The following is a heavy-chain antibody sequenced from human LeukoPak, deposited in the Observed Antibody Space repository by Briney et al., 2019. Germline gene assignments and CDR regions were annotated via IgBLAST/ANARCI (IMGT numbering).Heavy chain of an antibody. V-gene: IGHV3-30*02. CDR2: IRCDGSNK. CDR3: AKDRVGWYMPFDY. D-gene: IGHD6-19*01. CDR1: GFTFSSYG. Sequence: PGGSLRLSCAASGFTFSSYGMHWVRQAPGKGLEWVAFIRCDGSNKYYADSVKGRFTISRDNSKNTLYLQMNSLRAEDTAVYYCAKDRVGWYMPFDYWGQGTLVTVSS. J-gene: IGHJ4*02.